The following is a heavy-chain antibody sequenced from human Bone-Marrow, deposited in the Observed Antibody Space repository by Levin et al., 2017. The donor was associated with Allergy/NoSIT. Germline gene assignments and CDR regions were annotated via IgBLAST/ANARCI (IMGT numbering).Heavy chain of an antibody. CDR3: ARDCGVVVAATRVCYGMDV. CDR2: IWYDGSNK. D-gene: IGHD2-15*01. V-gene: IGHV3-33*01. CDR1: GFTFSSYG. Sequence: LSLTCAASGFTFSSYGMHWVRQAPGKGLEWVAVIWYDGSNKYYADSVKGRFTISRDNSKNTLYLQMNSLRAEDTAVYYCARDCGVVVAATRVCYGMDVWGQGTTVTVSS. J-gene: IGHJ6*02.